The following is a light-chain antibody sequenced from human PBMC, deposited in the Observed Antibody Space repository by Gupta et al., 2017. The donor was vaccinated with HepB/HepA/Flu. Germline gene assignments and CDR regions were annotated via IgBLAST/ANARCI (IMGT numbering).Light chain of an antibody. CDR3: QQYGSSRWT. V-gene: IGKV3-20*01. CDR2: GAS. J-gene: IGKJ1*01. CDR1: QSVSSSY. Sequence: DIVLTQSPGTLSLSPGERATLSCRASQSVSSSYLAWYQKKPGQAPRLLIYGASSRATGIPDRFSGSGSGTDFTLTISRLEPEDFAVYYCQQYGSSRWTFGQGTKVEIK.